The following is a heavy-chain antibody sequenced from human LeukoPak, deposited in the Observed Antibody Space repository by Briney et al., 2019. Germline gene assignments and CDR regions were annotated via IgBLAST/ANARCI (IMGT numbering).Heavy chain of an antibody. CDR2: IYHSGSA. V-gene: IGHV4-30-2*01. Sequence: SETLSLTCTVSGAPISPNSYTWNWIRQAPGRRLEVIGYIYHSGSARYAQSFDGRVTISIDLSKNQFSLKLNSVTAADTAVYYCARGTYIDPLDYWGQGTLVTVSS. CDR1: GAPISPNSYT. J-gene: IGHJ4*02. D-gene: IGHD3-10*01. CDR3: ARGTYIDPLDY.